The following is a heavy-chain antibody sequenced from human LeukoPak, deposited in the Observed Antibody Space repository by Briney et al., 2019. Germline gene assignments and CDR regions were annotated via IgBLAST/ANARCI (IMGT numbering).Heavy chain of an antibody. CDR3: ARCSGGSCYNWFDP. V-gene: IGHV1-18*04. CDR2: ISAYNGNT. J-gene: IGHJ5*02. D-gene: IGHD2-15*01. CDR1: GYTFTSYY. Sequence: GASVKVSCKASGYTFTSYYMHWVRQAPGQGLEWMGWISAYNGNTNYAQKLQGRVTMTTDTSTSTAYMELRSLRSDDTAVYYCARCSGGSCYNWFDPWGQGTLVTVSS.